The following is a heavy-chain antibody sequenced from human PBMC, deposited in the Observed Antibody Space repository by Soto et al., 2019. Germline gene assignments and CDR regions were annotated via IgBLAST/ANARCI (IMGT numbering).Heavy chain of an antibody. CDR3: AKYFFFKCFGDHRDLHSFPTRRSSDL. V-gene: IGHV4-39*01. J-gene: IGHJ2*01. CDR2: IYYSGST. Sequence: DWVRRLPRKKKEWIGRIYYSGSTDYNPSLKSRVTISVDTSKNQFYLKLSSVTAADTAVYFCAKYFFFKCFGDHRDLHSFPTRRSSDL. D-gene: IGHD3-10*01.